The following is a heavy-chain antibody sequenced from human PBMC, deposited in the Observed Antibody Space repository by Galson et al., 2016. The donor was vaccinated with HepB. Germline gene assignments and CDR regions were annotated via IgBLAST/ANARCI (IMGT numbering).Heavy chain of an antibody. Sequence: TLSLTCTVSGGSIISAGYYWSWIRQHPGKGLEWIGNIYYSGSTYYNPSLKSRITIPVDTSKNQFSLKLSSVTAADTAVYYCAKYWGSGGNRYFDLWGRGTLVTVSS. CDR2: IYYSGST. J-gene: IGHJ2*01. CDR1: GGSIISAGYY. D-gene: IGHD4-23*01. V-gene: IGHV4-31*03. CDR3: AKYWGSGGNRYFDL.